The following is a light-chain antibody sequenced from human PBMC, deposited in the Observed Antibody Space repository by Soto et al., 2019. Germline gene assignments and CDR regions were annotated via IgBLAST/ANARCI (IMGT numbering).Light chain of an antibody. J-gene: IGKJ2*01. V-gene: IGKV1-5*01. CDR3: QQYNSYSPYT. CDR1: QSISSW. Sequence: DIQMTQSPSTLSASVGDRVTITCPASQSISSWLAWYQQKPGKAPKLLIYDASSLESGVPSRFSGSGSGTEFTLAISSLQPDDFATYDCQQYNSYSPYTFGQGTKLEIK. CDR2: DAS.